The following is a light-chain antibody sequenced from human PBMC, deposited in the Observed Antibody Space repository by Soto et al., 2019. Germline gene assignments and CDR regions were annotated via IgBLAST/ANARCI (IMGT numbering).Light chain of an antibody. CDR2: AAS. CDR3: QQGNSIPYT. CDR1: QDISNW. J-gene: IGKJ2*01. V-gene: IGKV1-12*01. Sequence: IQMTQSPSSVSASVGDRVTITCRASQDISNWLAWYQQKPGKAPKLLIYAASSLQSGVPLRFSGSGSGTDFTLTISSLQHEDFATYYCQQGNSIPYTFGQGTKLEIK.